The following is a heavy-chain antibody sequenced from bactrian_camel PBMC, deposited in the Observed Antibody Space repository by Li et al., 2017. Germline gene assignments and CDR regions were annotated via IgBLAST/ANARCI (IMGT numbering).Heavy chain of an antibody. CDR1: ELDFRSKC. V-gene: IGHV3S54*01. CDR3: ATESTYGGSVYYND. CDR2: IERGDIST. D-gene: IGHD6*01. Sequence: QVQLVESGGGSVQAGGSLRLSCEFSELDFRSKCVGWFRMQREGVAAIERGDISTVYVDSVKGRFTISRDNAKNSVYLQMNSLNSEDTAVYYCATESTYGGSVYYNDWGQGTQVTVS. J-gene: IGHJ4*01.